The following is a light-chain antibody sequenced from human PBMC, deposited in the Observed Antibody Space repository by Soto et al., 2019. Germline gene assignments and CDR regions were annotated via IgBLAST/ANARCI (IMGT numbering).Light chain of an antibody. Sequence: QSVLTQPPSVSAAPGQKVTISCSGSSSNIGNNYVSWYQQLPGTAPKLLIYDNNKRPSGIPDRFSGSRPGTSATLGITGLQAGDEAHFYCGTWDSSLSAGVFGTGTKVTVL. V-gene: IGLV1-51*01. CDR1: SSNIGNNY. CDR2: DNN. CDR3: GTWDSSLSAGV. J-gene: IGLJ1*01.